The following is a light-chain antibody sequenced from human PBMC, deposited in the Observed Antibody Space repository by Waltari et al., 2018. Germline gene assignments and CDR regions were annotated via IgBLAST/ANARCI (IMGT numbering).Light chain of an antibody. J-gene: IGKJ1*01. CDR3: QQYYSNPAT. CDR2: AAS. Sequence: AIRITQSPSSLSSSTGDRVTITSRASKGISSYLAGYHKKPGKAPKVLIYAASTLQSGVPSRFSGSGSGTDFTLTISCLQSEDFAIYYCQQYYSNPATFGQGTKVEIK. V-gene: IGKV1-8*01. CDR1: KGISSY.